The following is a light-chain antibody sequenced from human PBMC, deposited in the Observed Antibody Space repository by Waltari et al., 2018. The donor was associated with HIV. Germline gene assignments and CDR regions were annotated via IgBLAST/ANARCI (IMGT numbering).Light chain of an antibody. CDR3: SSHAGSNYAFL. J-gene: IGLJ1*01. Sequence: QSALTQPPSASGSPGQSVAISCTGTSSDVGGYDHVSWYQQHPGKAPKLLIYNVNQRPSGVPDRCSGSKSGNTASLTVSGLQAEDEADYYCSSHAGSNYAFLFGTGTKVTVL. CDR1: SSDVGGYDH. V-gene: IGLV2-8*01. CDR2: NVN.